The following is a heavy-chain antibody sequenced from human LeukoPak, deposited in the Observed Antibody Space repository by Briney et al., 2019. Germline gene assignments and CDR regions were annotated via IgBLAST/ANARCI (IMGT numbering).Heavy chain of an antibody. V-gene: IGHV3-30*04. D-gene: IGHD3-16*01. CDR1: GFTFRHYA. Sequence: PERSLRLSCAASGFTFRHYAVHWVRQAPGRGLEWVAVLSFDGAHKYYAESVKGRFTISKDNSNNTLFLQMDSLRLEDTALYYCARARAGGLDYWGQGTLVTVSS. CDR2: LSFDGAHK. CDR3: ARARAGGLDY. J-gene: IGHJ4*02.